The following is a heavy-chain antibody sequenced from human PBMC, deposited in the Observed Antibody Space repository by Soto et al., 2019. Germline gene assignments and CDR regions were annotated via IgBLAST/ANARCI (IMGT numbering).Heavy chain of an antibody. CDR3: AREPGKYEAIDY. J-gene: IGHJ4*02. V-gene: IGHV3-33*01. Sequence: QVQVVESGGGVVQPGTSLRLSCAASGFRFSNFGMHWVRQAPGKGLEWVAVIWHDGKNKYYADSVEGRFTISRDNSKNTLYLQMNSLRAEDTAVYYCAREPGKYEAIDYWVQGTLVIVSS. CDR1: GFRFSNFG. D-gene: IGHD3-3*01. CDR2: IWHDGKNK.